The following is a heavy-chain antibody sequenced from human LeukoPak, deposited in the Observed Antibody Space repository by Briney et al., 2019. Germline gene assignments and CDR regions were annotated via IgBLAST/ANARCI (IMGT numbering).Heavy chain of an antibody. CDR1: GFTFSSYG. V-gene: IGHV3-23*01. CDR3: AKDSAKKYDDY. J-gene: IGHJ4*02. D-gene: IGHD2/OR15-2a*01. CDR2: ISGSGGST. Sequence: GGTLRLSCAASGFTFSSYGMSWVRQAPGKGLEWVSAISGSGGSTYYADSVKGRFTISRENSKNTLYLQMNSLRAEDTAVYYCAKDSAKKYDDYWGQGTLVTVSS.